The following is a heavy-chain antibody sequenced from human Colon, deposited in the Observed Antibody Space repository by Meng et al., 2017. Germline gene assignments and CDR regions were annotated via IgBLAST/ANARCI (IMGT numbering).Heavy chain of an antibody. V-gene: IGHV4-4*02. CDR1: GDSISSDIW. Sequence: VPLPGSGPGLVKPSGTLSIPCTVSGDSISSDIWWSWVRQPPGKGLEWIGEVYHRGDTNYNPSLKSRVVISVDRSKNQFSLNLSSVTAADTAVYYCGRDQGRQLINHWGQGTLVTVSS. CDR2: VYHRGDT. D-gene: IGHD1-1*01. CDR3: GRDQGRQLINH. J-gene: IGHJ4*02.